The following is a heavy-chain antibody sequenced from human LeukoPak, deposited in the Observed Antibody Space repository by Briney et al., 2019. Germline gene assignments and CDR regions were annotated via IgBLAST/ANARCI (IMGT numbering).Heavy chain of an antibody. CDR2: IKSDGST. CDR1: GFTFSTYW. V-gene: IGHV3-74*01. CDR3: ARAPSEIGGYYPEYFRH. Sequence: GGSLRLSCAASGFTFSTYWMHWVRQAPGKGLVWVSRIKSDGSTNYADSVKGRFTISRDNAKNTVSLQMNSLSAEDTGVYYCARAPSEIGGYYPEYFRHWGQGTLVTVSS. J-gene: IGHJ1*01. D-gene: IGHD3-22*01.